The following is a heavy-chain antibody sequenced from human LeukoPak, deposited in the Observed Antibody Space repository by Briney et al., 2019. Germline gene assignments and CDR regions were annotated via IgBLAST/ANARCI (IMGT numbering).Heavy chain of an antibody. D-gene: IGHD2-15*01. CDR3: TTGGNVLVADTRAFDI. CDR2: ISGSGGST. CDR1: GFTFSSYA. J-gene: IGHJ3*02. Sequence: GGSLRLSCAASGFTFSSYAMSWVRQAPGKGLEWVSAISGSGGSTYYADSVKGRFTISRDNSKNTLYLQMNSLRAEDTAVYYCTTGGNVLVADTRAFDIWGQGTMVTVSS. V-gene: IGHV3-23*01.